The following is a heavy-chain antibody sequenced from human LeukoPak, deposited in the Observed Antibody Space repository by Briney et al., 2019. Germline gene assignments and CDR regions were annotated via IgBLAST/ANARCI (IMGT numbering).Heavy chain of an antibody. D-gene: IGHD3-22*01. V-gene: IGHV3-74*01. J-gene: IGHJ2*01. Sequence: GRSLRLSCAASGFTFRMYWMHWVRQAPGKGLVWVSRINSDGSSTNYADSVKGRFTISRDNAKNTLYLQMNSLRAEDTAVYCCARSPGRTMIIVVKRGVWYFDLWGRGTLVTVSS. CDR3: ARSPGRTMIIVVKRGVWYFDL. CDR2: INSDGSST. CDR1: GFTFRMYW.